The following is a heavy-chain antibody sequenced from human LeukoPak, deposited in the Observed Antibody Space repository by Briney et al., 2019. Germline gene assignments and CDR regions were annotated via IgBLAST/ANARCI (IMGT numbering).Heavy chain of an antibody. CDR3: AKVNAYSGYEIDY. J-gene: IGHJ4*02. CDR1: GFTFSSYA. D-gene: IGHD5-12*01. CDR2: ISGSGGST. V-gene: IGHV3-23*01. Sequence: GGSLRLSCAASGFTFSSYAMSWVRQAPGKGLEWVSAISGSGGSTYYADSAKGRFTISRDNSKNTLYLQMNSLRAEDTAVYYCAKVNAYSGYEIDYWGQGTLVTVSS.